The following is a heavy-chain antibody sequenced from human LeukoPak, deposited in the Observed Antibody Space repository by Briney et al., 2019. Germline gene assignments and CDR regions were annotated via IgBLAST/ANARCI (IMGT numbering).Heavy chain of an antibody. D-gene: IGHD3-22*01. CDR1: GFTFSSYS. CDR2: ISSSSSYI. CDR3: AREVPQYYYDSSGSHAFDI. V-gene: IGHV3-21*01. J-gene: IGHJ3*02. Sequence: PGGSLRLSCAASGFTFSSYSMNWVRQAPGKGLEWVSSISSSSSYIYYADSVKGRFTISRDNAKNSLYLQMNSLGAEDTAVYYCAREVPQYYYDSSGSHAFDIWGQGTMVTVSS.